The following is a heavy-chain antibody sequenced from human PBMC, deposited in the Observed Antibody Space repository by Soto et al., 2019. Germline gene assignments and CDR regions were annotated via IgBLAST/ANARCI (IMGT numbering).Heavy chain of an antibody. CDR3: ARDLRPTYYDFWSGYYPGY. D-gene: IGHD3-3*01. CDR1: GFTFSSYA. V-gene: IGHV3-30-3*01. Sequence: QVQLVESGGGVVQPGRSLRLSCAASGFTFSSYAMHWVRQAPGKGLEWVAVISYDGSNKSYADSVKGRFTISRDNTKNTLYLHMNRLRAEDTAVDYCARDLRPTYYDFWSGYYPGYWGQGTLVTVA. J-gene: IGHJ4*02. CDR2: ISYDGSNK.